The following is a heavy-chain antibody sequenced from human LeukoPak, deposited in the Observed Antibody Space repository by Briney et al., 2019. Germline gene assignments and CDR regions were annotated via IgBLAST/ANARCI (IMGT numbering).Heavy chain of an antibody. D-gene: IGHD7-27*01. CDR3: ARHNGGGYYYYMDV. J-gene: IGHJ6*03. CDR1: GFTFSSYG. CDR2: ICGSGGST. V-gene: IGHV3-23*01. Sequence: GGSLRLSCAASGFTFSSYGMSWVRQAPGKGLEGASAICGSGGSTYYVDSGKGRLTSSRDKAKNSLYLQMNSLRAEDTAVYYCARHNGGGYYYYMDVWGKGTTVTISS.